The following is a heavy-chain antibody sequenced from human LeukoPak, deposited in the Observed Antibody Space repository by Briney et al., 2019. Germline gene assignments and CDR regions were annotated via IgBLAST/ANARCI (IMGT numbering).Heavy chain of an antibody. Sequence: ASVKVSCTASGYTFTGLYIHWVRQAPGQGLEWMGWINPNSGGTNFAQKFQGRVTLTRDTSISTAYMELSRLKSDDTAVYYCTRISVTGTYFDNWGQGTPVTVSS. CDR2: INPNSGGT. J-gene: IGHJ4*02. V-gene: IGHV1-2*02. CDR3: TRISVTGTYFDN. CDR1: GYTFTGLY. D-gene: IGHD1-7*01.